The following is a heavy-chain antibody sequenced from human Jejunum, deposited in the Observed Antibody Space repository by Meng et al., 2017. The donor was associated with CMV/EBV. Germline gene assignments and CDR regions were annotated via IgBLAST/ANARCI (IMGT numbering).Heavy chain of an antibody. V-gene: IGHV3-74*01. Sequence: FTSYWMHWVRQGPGKGPVWVSRINVDGSSRSYADSVKGRFTISRDNAKNTLYLQMNSLRVEDTAVYYCAREQVPVDIAAAGIPGYWGQGTLVTVSS. D-gene: IGHD6-13*01. CDR1: FTSYW. J-gene: IGHJ4*02. CDR2: INVDGSSR. CDR3: AREQVPVDIAAAGIPGY.